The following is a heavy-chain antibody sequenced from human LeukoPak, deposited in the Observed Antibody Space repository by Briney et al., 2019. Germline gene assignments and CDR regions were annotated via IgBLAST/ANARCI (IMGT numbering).Heavy chain of an antibody. CDR2: ISAYNGNT. Sequence: ASVKVSCKASGYTFTSYGISWVRQAPGQGLEWMAWISAYNGNTNYAQKLQGRVTMTTDTSTSTAYMELRSLRSDDTAVYYCARARGRDGYNNFDYWGQGTLVTVSS. J-gene: IGHJ4*02. D-gene: IGHD5-24*01. CDR1: GYTFTSYG. V-gene: IGHV1-18*01. CDR3: ARARGRDGYNNFDY.